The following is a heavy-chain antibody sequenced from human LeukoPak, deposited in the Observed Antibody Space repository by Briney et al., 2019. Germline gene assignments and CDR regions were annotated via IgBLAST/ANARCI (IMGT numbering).Heavy chain of an antibody. D-gene: IGHD3-3*01. V-gene: IGHV3-74*01. CDR3: ARASNVYYDFWTSTSGDAFDI. CDR1: GFTFSSYW. CDR2: INTDGSST. J-gene: IGHJ3*02. Sequence: GGSLRLSCAASGFTFSSYWMHWVRQAPGKGLVWVSRINTDGSSTSYADSVKGRFTISRDNSKNTLYLQMNSLRAEDTAVYYCARASNVYYDFWTSTSGDAFDIWGQGTMVTVSS.